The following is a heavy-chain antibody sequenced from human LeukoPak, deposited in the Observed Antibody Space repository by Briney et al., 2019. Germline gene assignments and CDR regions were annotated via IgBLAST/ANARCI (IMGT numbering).Heavy chain of an antibody. CDR2: IKPDGSDT. CDR3: AARLPLYGMDV. V-gene: IGHV3-7*03. D-gene: IGHD2-21*02. CDR1: GFTFSSLW. J-gene: IGHJ6*02. Sequence: PGGSLRLSCAASGFTFSSLWMGWLRQAPGKGQEWVANIKPDGSDTYYVDSVKDRFTISRDNAKNSLYLQMNSLRVEDTAIYYCAARLPLYGMDVWGQGTTVTVSS.